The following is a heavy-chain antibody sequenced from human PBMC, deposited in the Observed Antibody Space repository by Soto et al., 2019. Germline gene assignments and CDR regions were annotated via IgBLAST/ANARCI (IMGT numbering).Heavy chain of an antibody. D-gene: IGHD6-13*01. CDR3: ARLRTSIAAAGHYGMDV. J-gene: IGHJ6*02. CDR1: GYTFTSYG. CDR2: ISAYNGNT. V-gene: IGHV1-18*04. Sequence: ASVKVSCKASGYTFTSYGISWVRQAPGQGLEWMGWISAYNGNTNYAQKLQGRVTMTTDTSTSTAYMELRSLRSDDTAVYYCARLRTSIAAAGHYGMDVWGQGTTVTVSS.